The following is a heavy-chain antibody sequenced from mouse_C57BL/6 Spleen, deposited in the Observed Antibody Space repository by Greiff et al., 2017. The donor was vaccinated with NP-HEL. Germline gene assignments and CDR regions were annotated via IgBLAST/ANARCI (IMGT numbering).Heavy chain of an antibody. J-gene: IGHJ2*01. CDR1: GYTFTDYN. CDR2: INPNNGGT. V-gene: IGHV1-18*01. D-gene: IGHD2-4*01. CDR3: ARFDYDYDYFDY. Sequence: DVQLQESGPELVKPGASVKIPCKASGYTFTDYNMDWVKQSHGKSLEWIGDINPNNGGTIYNQKFKGKATLTVDKSSSTAYMELRSLTSEDTAVYYCARFDYDYDYFDYWGQGTTLTVSS.